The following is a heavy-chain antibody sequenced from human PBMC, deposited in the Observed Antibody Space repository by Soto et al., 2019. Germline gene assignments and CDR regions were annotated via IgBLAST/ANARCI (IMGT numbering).Heavy chain of an antibody. CDR3: ARDLGGSRDS. D-gene: IGHD1-26*01. J-gene: IGHJ4*02. Sequence: VASVKVSCKASGNTFTGYYIHWVRQAPGQGLEWMGWINPNNDGTTYAEKFQGRVTMTRDTSTSTAYMEVSRLRCDDTAVYYCARDLGGSRDSWGQGTLVTVSS. CDR1: GNTFTGYY. CDR2: INPNNDGT. V-gene: IGHV1-2*02.